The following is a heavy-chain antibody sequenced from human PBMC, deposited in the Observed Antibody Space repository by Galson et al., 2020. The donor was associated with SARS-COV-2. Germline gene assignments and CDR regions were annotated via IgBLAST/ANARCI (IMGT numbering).Heavy chain of an antibody. D-gene: IGHD6-25*01. J-gene: IGHJ4*02. CDR1: GDSISSSSLY. CDR2: ILPSGDT. Sequence: SETLSLTCTVSGDSISSSSLYWSWIRQPAGKGLEWIGLILPSGDTNYNPSLKSRVTISIDTSTNQFSLSLTSVSAADTAVYYCTRGRGKWGQGTLVAVS. CDR3: TRGRGK. V-gene: IGHV4-61*02.